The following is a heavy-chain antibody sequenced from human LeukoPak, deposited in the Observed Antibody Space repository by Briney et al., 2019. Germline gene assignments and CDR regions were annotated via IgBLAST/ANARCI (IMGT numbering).Heavy chain of an antibody. J-gene: IGHJ4*02. V-gene: IGHV4-39*07. CDR1: GGSIRSSSHY. CDR2: IYHSGST. CDR3: ARASITGTIYY. D-gene: IGHD1-7*01. Sequence: SETLSLTCTVSGGSIRSSSHYWGWIRQPPGKGLEWIGSIYHSGSTYYTPSLKSRVTISVDTSKNRFSLKLSSVTAADTAVYYCARASITGTIYYWGQGTLVTVSS.